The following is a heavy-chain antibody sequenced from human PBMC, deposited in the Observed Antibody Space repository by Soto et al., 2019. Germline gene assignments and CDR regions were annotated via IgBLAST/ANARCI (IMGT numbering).Heavy chain of an antibody. V-gene: IGHV3-23*01. CDR1: GFTFSSYA. CDR3: AELPYYYGSGSLTHFDY. Sequence: GGSLRLSCAASGFTFSSYAMSWVRQAPGKGLEWVSAISGSGGSTYYADSVKGRFTISRDNSKNTLYLQMNSLRAEDTAVYYCAELPYYYGSGSLTHFDYWGQGTLVTSPQ. J-gene: IGHJ4*02. D-gene: IGHD3-10*01. CDR2: ISGSGGST.